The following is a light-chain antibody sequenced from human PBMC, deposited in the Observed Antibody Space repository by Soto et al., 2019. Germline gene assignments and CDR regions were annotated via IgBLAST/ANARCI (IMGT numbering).Light chain of an antibody. CDR3: QQSYSTPKIT. J-gene: IGKJ5*01. V-gene: IGKV1-17*03. CDR2: AAS. CDR1: PGINNY. Sequence: DIQMTQSPSAMSASVGDRVTITCRASPGINNYLVWFQQKPWKVPKRLISAASRLQAGVPSRFSGSVFGTEFTLTISSLQPEDFATYYGQQSYSTPKITFRPGTRLEIK.